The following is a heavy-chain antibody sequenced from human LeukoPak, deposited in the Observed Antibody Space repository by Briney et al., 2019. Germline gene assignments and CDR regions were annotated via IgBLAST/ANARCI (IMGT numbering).Heavy chain of an antibody. Sequence: HPGGSLRLSCAASGFTFSSYAMHWVRQAPGKGLEWVAVISYDGSNKYYADSVKGRFTISRDNSKNTLYLQMNSLRAEDTAVYYCARDAVGGGSTSWLFDYWGQGTLVTVSS. D-gene: IGHD2-2*01. V-gene: IGHV3-30*04. CDR3: ARDAVGGGSTSWLFDY. CDR2: ISYDGSNK. J-gene: IGHJ4*02. CDR1: GFTFSSYA.